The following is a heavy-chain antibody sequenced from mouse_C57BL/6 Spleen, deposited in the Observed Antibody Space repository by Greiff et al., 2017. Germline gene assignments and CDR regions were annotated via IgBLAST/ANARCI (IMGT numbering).Heavy chain of an antibody. J-gene: IGHJ1*03. CDR2: IDPSDRYT. Sequence: QVQLQQPGAELVKPGASVKLSCKASGYTFTSYWMQWVKQRPGQGLEWIGEIDPSDRYTNYNQKFKGKATLTVDTSSSTAYMQLSSLTSEYSAVYYGARNYYGSSPYWYCDVWGTGTTVTVSS. CDR1: GYTFTSYW. D-gene: IGHD1-1*01. CDR3: ARNYYGSSPYWYCDV. V-gene: IGHV1-50*01.